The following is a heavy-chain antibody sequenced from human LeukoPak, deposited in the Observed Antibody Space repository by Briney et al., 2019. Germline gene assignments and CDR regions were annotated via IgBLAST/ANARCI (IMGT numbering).Heavy chain of an antibody. D-gene: IGHD1-26*01. CDR3: ARGRSNYYGMDV. J-gene: IGHJ6*02. CDR2: IYYSGST. CDR1: GGSISSSNW. Sequence: PSGTLSLTRAVSGGSISSSNWWSWVRQPPGKGLEWIGEIYYSGSTNYNPSLKSRVTISVDKSKNQFSLKLSFVTAADTAAYYCARGRSNYYGMDVWGQGTTVTVSS. V-gene: IGHV4-4*02.